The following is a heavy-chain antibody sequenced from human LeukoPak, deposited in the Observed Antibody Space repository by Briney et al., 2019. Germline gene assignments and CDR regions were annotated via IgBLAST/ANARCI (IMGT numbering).Heavy chain of an antibody. CDR1: RFTFSDHY. J-gene: IGHJ4*02. CDR3: ARGLLQIPYCYDD. CDR2: NRNKANGYTT. V-gene: IGHV3-72*01. D-gene: IGHD2-21*01. Sequence: GGSLRLSCAASRFTFSDHYMDWVRQTPGKGLEWLGRNRNKANGYTTEYAASVRGRFIISREESKNSIYLQMNNVTTMDTAVYYCARGLLQIPYCYDDWGQGTLVTVSS.